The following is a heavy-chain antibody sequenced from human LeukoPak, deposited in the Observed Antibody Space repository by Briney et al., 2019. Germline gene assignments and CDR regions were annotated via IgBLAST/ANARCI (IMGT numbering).Heavy chain of an antibody. CDR3: AREEFGEFVTR. CDR1: GGSISSSSYY. V-gene: IGHV4-61*02. D-gene: IGHD3-10*01. J-gene: IGHJ4*02. CDR2: IYTSGST. Sequence: SETLSLTCTVSGGSISSSSYYWGWIRQPAGKGLEWIGRIYTSGSTNYNPSLKSRVTVSVDTSKNQFSLKLSSVTAADTAVYYCAREEFGEFVTRWGQGTLVTVSS.